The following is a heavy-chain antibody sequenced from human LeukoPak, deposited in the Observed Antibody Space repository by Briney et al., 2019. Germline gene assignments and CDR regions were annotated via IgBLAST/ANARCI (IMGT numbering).Heavy chain of an antibody. CDR3: ARVDAMAREVINSFDP. CDR1: VYIFTTYG. Sequence: ASVTVSCTASVYIFTTYGISWVRQAPGQGLEGMGWISGYNGNTNYAQKLQARVTMTTDTSTSTAYMEVRSLRSDDTALYYCARVDAMAREVINSFDPCGEGALVTVSS. CDR2: ISGYNGNT. J-gene: IGHJ5*02. D-gene: IGHD3-10*01. V-gene: IGHV1-18*01.